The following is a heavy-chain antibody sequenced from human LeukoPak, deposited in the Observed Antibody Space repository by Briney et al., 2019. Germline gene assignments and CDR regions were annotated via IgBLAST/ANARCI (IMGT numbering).Heavy chain of an antibody. Sequence: GGSLRLSCAASGFTFSSYGMHWVRQAPGKGLEWVAFIRYDGSNKYYADSVKGRFTISRDNSKNTLYLQMNSLRAEDTAVYYCAKVTVAGYYYGMDAWGQGTTVTVSS. CDR3: AKVTVAGYYYGMDA. D-gene: IGHD6-19*01. J-gene: IGHJ6*02. CDR1: GFTFSSYG. CDR2: IRYDGSNK. V-gene: IGHV3-30*02.